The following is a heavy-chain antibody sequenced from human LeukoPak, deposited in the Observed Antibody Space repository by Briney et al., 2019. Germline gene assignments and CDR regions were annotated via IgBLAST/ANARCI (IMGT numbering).Heavy chain of an antibody. CDR1: GFTFSSYG. J-gene: IGHJ4*02. Sequence: GGSLRLSCAASGFTFSSYGMSWVRQAPGKGLEWVSAIRGSGVGTYYADSVKGRFTISRDNSKNTLYLQMNNLRAEDTAVYYCAKHSCSAGSCSYFDYWGQGTLVTVSS. CDR3: AKHSCSAGSCSYFDY. CDR2: IRGSGVGT. V-gene: IGHV3-23*01. D-gene: IGHD2-15*01.